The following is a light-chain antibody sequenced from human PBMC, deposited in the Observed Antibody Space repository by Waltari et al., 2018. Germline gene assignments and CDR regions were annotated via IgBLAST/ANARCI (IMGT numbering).Light chain of an antibody. CDR3: QKYGTLPAT. V-gene: IGKV3-20*01. CDR2: DAS. Sequence: SSRATQRISNDLAVYQHNPGQAPTLLIFDASSRSTGIPDRFSGSGSGTDFRLTISRLEPEDVAVYYCQKYGTLPATFGQGTKVEIK. J-gene: IGKJ1*01. CDR1: QRISND.